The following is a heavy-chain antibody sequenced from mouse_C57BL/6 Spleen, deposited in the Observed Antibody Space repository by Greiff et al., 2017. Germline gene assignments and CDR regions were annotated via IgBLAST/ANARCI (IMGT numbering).Heavy chain of an antibody. V-gene: IGHV5-9*01. Sequence: EVQLVESGGGLVKPGGSLKLSCAASGFTFSSYTMSWVRQTPETRLEWVATISGGGGNTYYPDSVKGRFTISRDNAKNTLYLQMSSLRSEDTALYYCARHEGLRRGRYFDVWGTGTTVTVSS. D-gene: IGHD2-4*01. CDR3: ARHEGLRRGRYFDV. CDR1: GFTFSSYT. CDR2: ISGGGGNT. J-gene: IGHJ1*03.